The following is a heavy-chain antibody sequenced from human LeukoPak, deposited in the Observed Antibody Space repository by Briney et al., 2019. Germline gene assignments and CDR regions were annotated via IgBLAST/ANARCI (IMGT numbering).Heavy chain of an antibody. CDR1: GFTFDSYS. D-gene: IGHD3-10*01. Sequence: PGGSLRLSCAGSGFTFDSYSMSWVRQAPGKGLEWGSYISSSGSTIYYADSVKGRFTISRDNAKNSLYLQMNSLRAEDTAVYYCARDGAAEYYGSGSYLDYWGQGTLVTVSS. CDR2: ISSSGSTI. J-gene: IGHJ4*02. V-gene: IGHV3-48*04. CDR3: ARDGAAEYYGSGSYLDY.